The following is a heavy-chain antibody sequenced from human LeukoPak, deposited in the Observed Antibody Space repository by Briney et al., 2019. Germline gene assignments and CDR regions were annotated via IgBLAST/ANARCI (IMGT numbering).Heavy chain of an antibody. V-gene: IGHV1-69*13. D-gene: IGHD3-22*01. CDR3: AVTPNYYDSSGYDFAY. CDR1: GGTFSSHA. Sequence: SVKVSCKASGGTFSSHAISWVRQAPGQGLEWMGGIFPIFGTANYAQKFQGRVTITADESTSTAYMELSSLRSEDTAVYYCAVTPNYYDSSGYDFAYWGQGTLVTVSS. CDR2: IFPIFGTA. J-gene: IGHJ4*02.